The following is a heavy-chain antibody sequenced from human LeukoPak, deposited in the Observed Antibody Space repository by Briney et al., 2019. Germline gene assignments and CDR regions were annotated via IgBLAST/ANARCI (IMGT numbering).Heavy chain of an antibody. CDR3: AKDNGYSSLRHFDY. V-gene: IGHV3-66*01. J-gene: IGHJ4*02. CDR2: IYSGGDT. D-gene: IGHD6-13*01. Sequence: GGSLRLSCAASGFTVSSNFMSWVRQAPGKGLEWVSVIYSGGDTYYADSVKGRFTISRDNSRNTLYLQMNSLRAEDTAVYYCAKDNGYSSLRHFDYWGQGTLVTVSS. CDR1: GFTVSSNF.